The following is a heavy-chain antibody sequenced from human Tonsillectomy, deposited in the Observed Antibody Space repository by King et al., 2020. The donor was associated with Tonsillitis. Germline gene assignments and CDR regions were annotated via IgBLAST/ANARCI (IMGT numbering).Heavy chain of an antibody. CDR1: GFTFSSYS. J-gene: IGHJ5*02. CDR3: AREYCSGGSCYRAFWFDP. V-gene: IGHV3-21*01. Sequence: QLVQSGGGLVKPGGSLRLSCAASGFTFSSYSMNWVRQAPGKGLEWGSSISSSSSYIYYADSVKGRFTISRDNAKNSLYLQMNSLRAEDTAVYYCAREYCSGGSCYRAFWFDPWGQGTLVTVSS. CDR2: ISSSSSYI. D-gene: IGHD2-15*01.